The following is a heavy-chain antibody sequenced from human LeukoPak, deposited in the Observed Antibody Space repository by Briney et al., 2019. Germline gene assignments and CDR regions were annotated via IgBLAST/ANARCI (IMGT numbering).Heavy chain of an antibody. D-gene: IGHD6-13*01. CDR3: ARGGTAAGHRDYFDY. CDR1: GFTFSSYT. Sequence: GGSLRPSFAAPGFTFSSYTMTWVRQAPGKGLEGVSYISSSSSTIYYADSVKGRFTISRDNAKNSLYLQMNSLRAEDTAVYYCARGGTAAGHRDYFDYWGQGTLVTVSS. V-gene: IGHV3-48*01. J-gene: IGHJ4*02. CDR2: ISSSSSTI.